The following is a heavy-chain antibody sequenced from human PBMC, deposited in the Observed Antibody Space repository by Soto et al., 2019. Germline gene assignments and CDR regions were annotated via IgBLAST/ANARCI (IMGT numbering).Heavy chain of an antibody. Sequence: QVQLVQSGAEEKKPGASVKVSCKASGYTFTNYATHWVRQAPGQRLEWMGWINAGNGNTKYSQKFQGRVTITRDTSASTAYMELSSLRSEDTAVDYCARVSGYYLTDYWGQGTLVTVSS. J-gene: IGHJ4*02. CDR2: INAGNGNT. V-gene: IGHV1-3*05. D-gene: IGHD5-12*01. CDR1: GYTFTNYA. CDR3: ARVSGYYLTDY.